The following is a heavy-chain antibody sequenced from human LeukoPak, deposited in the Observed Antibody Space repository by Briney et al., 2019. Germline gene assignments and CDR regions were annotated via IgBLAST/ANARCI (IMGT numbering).Heavy chain of an antibody. CDR3: AREPKIRDGYEPQKLY. CDR2: IYSGGST. V-gene: IGHV3-66*01. CDR1: GFTVSSNY. J-gene: IGHJ4*02. Sequence: GGSLRLSCAASGFTVSSNYMSWVRQAPGKGLEWVSVIYSGGSTYYADSVKGRFTISRDNSKNTLYLQMNSLRAEDTAVYYCAREPKIRDGYEPQKLYWGQGTLVTVSS. D-gene: IGHD5-24*01.